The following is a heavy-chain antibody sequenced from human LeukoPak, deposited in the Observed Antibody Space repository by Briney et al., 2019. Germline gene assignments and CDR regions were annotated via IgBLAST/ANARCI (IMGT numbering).Heavy chain of an antibody. CDR2: IVNNGGNT. D-gene: IGHD5-18*01. CDR1: GFTFSSYA. Sequence: PGGSLRLSCSASGFTFSSYALHWVGQAPGKGLEYVSTIVNNGGNTYYADSVKGRFTISRDNSQNTLYLQMSSLRAEDTAVYYCARHSYGPFDYWGQGTLVTVSS. V-gene: IGHV3-64D*06. CDR3: ARHSYGPFDY. J-gene: IGHJ4*02.